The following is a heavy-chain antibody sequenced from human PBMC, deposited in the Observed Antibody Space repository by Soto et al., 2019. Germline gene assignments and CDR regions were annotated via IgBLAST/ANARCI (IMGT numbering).Heavy chain of an antibody. J-gene: IGHJ3*02. D-gene: IGHD2-21*02. CDR1: GGTFSSYT. CDR2: IIPILGIA. V-gene: IGHV1-69*02. Sequence: ASVKVSCKASGGTFSSYTISWVRQAPGQGLEWMGRIIPILGIANYAQKFQGRVTITADKSTSTAYMELSSLRSEDTAVYYCASYPGVVTEGHAFDIWGQGTMVTVSS. CDR3: ASYPGVVTEGHAFDI.